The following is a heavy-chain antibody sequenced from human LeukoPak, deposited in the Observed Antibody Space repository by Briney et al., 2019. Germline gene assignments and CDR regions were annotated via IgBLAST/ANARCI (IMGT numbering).Heavy chain of an antibody. J-gene: IGHJ4*02. CDR2: INSDGSST. V-gene: IGHV3-74*01. D-gene: IGHD1-26*01. CDR3: ARDRGGSYDPYFDY. CDR1: GFTFRSYW. Sequence: PGGSLRLSCAASGFTFRSYWMHWVRQAPGKGLVWVSRINSDGSSTSYVDSVKGRFTISRDNAKNTLYLQMNSLRAEDTAVYYCARDRGGSYDPYFDYWGQGTLVTVSS.